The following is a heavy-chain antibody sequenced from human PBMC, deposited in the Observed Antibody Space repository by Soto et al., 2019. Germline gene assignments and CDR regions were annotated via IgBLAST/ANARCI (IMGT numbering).Heavy chain of an antibody. CDR2: ISSSSSTI. V-gene: IGHV3-48*02. Sequence: EVQLVESGGGLVQPGGSLRFSCAASGFTFSSYSMNWVRQAPGKGLEWVSYISSSSSTIYYADSVKGRFTISRDNAKNSLYLQMNSLRDEDTAVYYCARDRVVVTAIPDAFDIWGQGTMVTVSS. D-gene: IGHD2-21*02. J-gene: IGHJ3*02. CDR1: GFTFSSYS. CDR3: ARDRVVVTAIPDAFDI.